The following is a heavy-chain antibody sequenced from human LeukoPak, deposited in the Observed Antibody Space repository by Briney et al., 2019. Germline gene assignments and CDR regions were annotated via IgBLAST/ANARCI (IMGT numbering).Heavy chain of an antibody. J-gene: IGHJ2*01. CDR2: IYHSGST. D-gene: IGHD5-18*01. CDR1: GGSISSSNW. CDR3: ARDGVDTAMASYWYFDL. Sequence: PSETLSLTCAVSGGSISSSNWWSWVRQPPGKGLEWIGEIYHSGSTNYNPSLKSRVPISVDKSKNQFSLKLSSVTAADTAVYYCARDGVDTAMASYWYFDLWGRGTLVTVSS. V-gene: IGHV4-4*02.